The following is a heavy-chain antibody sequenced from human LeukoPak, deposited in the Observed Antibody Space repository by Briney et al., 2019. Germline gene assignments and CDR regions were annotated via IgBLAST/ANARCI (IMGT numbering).Heavy chain of an antibody. Sequence: GASVKVSCKASGYTFTGYYMHWVRQAPGQGLEWMGWINPNSGGTNYAQKFQGRVTMTRDTSISTAYMELSRLRSDDTAVYYCATRRGYCTNGVCHDALELDAFDIWGQGTMVTVSS. D-gene: IGHD2-8*01. CDR2: INPNSGGT. V-gene: IGHV1-2*02. CDR3: ATRRGYCTNGVCHDALELDAFDI. CDR1: GYTFTGYY. J-gene: IGHJ3*02.